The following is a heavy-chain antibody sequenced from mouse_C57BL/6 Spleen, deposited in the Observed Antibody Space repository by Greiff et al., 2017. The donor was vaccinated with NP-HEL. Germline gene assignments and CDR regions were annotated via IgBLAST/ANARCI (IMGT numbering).Heavy chain of an antibody. CDR2: IRNKANNHAT. CDR1: GFTFSDAW. Sequence: DVMLVESGGGLVQPGGSMKLSCAASGFTFSDAWMDWVRQSPEKGLEWVAEIRNKANNHATYYAESVKGRFTISRDDSKSSVYLQMNSLRAEDTGIYYCTRGDYDDGYYFDYWGQGTTLTVSS. J-gene: IGHJ2*01. D-gene: IGHD2-4*01. V-gene: IGHV6-6*01. CDR3: TRGDYDDGYYFDY.